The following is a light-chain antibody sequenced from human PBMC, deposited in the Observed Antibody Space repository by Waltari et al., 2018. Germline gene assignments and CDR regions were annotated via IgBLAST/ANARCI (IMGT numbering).Light chain of an antibody. J-gene: IGKJ4*01. CDR2: STS. V-gene: IGKV3-11*01. CDR3: QQRRDWPLT. Sequence: DIVLTKSPAILSLSPGERASLPCRASQSVTNYLACYQQKPGQAPRLLIYSTSNRTTGSPARCSGSGFGTDFSLTISSLEPEDFAVYYCQQRRDWPLTFGGGTKVEIK. CDR1: QSVTNY.